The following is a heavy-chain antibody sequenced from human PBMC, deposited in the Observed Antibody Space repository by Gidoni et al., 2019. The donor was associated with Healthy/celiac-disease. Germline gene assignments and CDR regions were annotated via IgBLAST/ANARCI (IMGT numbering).Heavy chain of an antibody. CDR3: ARVLPSGTSEFDP. CDR2: IYYSVST. J-gene: IGHJ5*02. Sequence: QVQLHESGPGLVKASQTLSLTCTVSGGYISSGGYYWSWLRQHPGKGLEWIGYIYYSVSTYYNPSLKSRVTISVDTSKNQFSLKLSSVTAADTAVYYCARVLPSGTSEFDPWGQGTLVTVSS. V-gene: IGHV4-31*03. D-gene: IGHD2-2*01. CDR1: GGYISSGGYY.